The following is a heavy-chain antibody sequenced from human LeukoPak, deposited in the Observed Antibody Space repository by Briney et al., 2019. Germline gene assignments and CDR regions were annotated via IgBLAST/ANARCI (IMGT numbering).Heavy chain of an antibody. D-gene: IGHD1-26*01. CDR1: GYTFTSYG. Sequence: ASVKVSCKASGYTFTSYGISWVRQAPGQGLEWMGIINPSGGSTSYAQKFQGRVTMTRDTSTSTVYMELSSLRAEDTAVYYCARDGGATTTYAFDIWGQGTMVTVSS. CDR2: INPSGGST. J-gene: IGHJ3*02. CDR3: ARDGGATTTYAFDI. V-gene: IGHV1-46*01.